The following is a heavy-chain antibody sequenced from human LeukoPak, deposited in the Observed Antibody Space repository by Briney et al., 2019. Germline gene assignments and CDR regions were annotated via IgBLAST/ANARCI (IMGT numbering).Heavy chain of an antibody. D-gene: IGHD3-3*01. J-gene: IGHJ3*01. CDR3: ARDRSGYANDAFDF. CDR2: LSYGGTNK. CDR1: GFTFSDYA. Sequence: RRSLRLSCAASGFTFSDYAMHWVRQAPGKGLEWVAVLSYGGTNKYYADSVKGRFTISRDNSKNTMFLQMNSLRAEDTAVYHCARDRSGYANDAFDFWGQGTMVTVCS. V-gene: IGHV3-30-3*01.